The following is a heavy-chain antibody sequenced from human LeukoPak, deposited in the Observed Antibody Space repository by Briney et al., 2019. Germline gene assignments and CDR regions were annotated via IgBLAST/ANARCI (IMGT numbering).Heavy chain of an antibody. Sequence: GGSLRLSCAASGFTFSSYAMHWVRQAPGKGLEWVAVISYDGSNKYYADSVKGRFTISRDNAKNSLYLQMNSLRAEDTAVYYCARGRDYWGQGTLVTVSS. V-gene: IGHV3-30-3*01. J-gene: IGHJ4*02. CDR2: ISYDGSNK. CDR1: GFTFSSYA. CDR3: ARGRDY.